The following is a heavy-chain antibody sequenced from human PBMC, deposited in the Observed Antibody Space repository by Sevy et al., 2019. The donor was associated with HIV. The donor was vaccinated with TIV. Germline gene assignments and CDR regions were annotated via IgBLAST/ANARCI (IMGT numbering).Heavy chain of an antibody. V-gene: IGHV1-8*02. CDR1: GDTFNTFD. CDR3: ARGGSGDVWNYGYRYYGMDV. Sequence: ASVKVSCKASGDTFNTFDINWVRQAPGQGLEWMGWLSPKRGSTGFAQKFQGRLTMTRDTYINTAYMELSSLTSEDTAVYYCARGGSGDVWNYGYRYYGMDVWGQGTTVTVSS. CDR2: LSPKRGST. D-gene: IGHD3-3*01. J-gene: IGHJ6*02.